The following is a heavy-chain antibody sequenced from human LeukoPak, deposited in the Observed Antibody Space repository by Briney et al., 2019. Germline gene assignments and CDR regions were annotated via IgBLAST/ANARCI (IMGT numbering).Heavy chain of an antibody. CDR2: IIPVFGTA. V-gene: IGHV1-69*05. CDR3: ARSEVVVAAGPFDY. D-gene: IGHD2-15*01. J-gene: IGHJ4*02. Sequence: SVKVSCKASGGTLSSYAISWVRQAPGQGLEWMGGIIPVFGTANYAENFQGRVTITTDESTITAYMELSSLRSEDTAVYYCARSEVVVAAGPFDYWGQGTLVTVSS. CDR1: GGTLSSYA.